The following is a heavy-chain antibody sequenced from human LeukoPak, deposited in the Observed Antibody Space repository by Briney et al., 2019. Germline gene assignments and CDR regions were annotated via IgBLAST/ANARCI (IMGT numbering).Heavy chain of an antibody. D-gene: IGHD3-9*01. CDR1: GGSISSGSYY. J-gene: IGHJ5*02. CDR3: ARDPGGGMTGPLGFDP. CDR2: IYTSGST. Sequence: PSETLSLTCTVSGGSISSGSYYWSWIRQPAGKGLEWIGRIYTSGSTNYNPSLKSRVTISVDTSKNQFSLKLSSVTAADTAVYYCARDPGGGMTGPLGFDPWGQGTLVTVSS. V-gene: IGHV4-61*02.